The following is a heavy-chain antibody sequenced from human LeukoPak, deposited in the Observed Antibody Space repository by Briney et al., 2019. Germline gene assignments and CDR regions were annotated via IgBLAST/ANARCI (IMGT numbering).Heavy chain of an antibody. Sequence: SETLSLTCAVYGGSFSGYYGSWLRQPPGKGLEWIGYIYSYGSTNYNPSLKSRVTISVDTSKTQFSLRLPSVTAADTAVYSCAKDGPTGPWGQGTLVTVSS. CDR1: GGSFSGYY. V-gene: IGHV4-59*01. CDR2: IYSYGST. D-gene: IGHD1-26*01. CDR3: AKDGPTGP. J-gene: IGHJ4*02.